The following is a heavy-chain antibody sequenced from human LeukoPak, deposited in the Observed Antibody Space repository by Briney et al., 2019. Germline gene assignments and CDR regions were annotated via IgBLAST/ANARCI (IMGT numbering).Heavy chain of an antibody. Sequence: ETLSLTCTVSGGSISSYYWSWIRQPPGKGLEWIGYIYYSGSTNYNPSLKSRVTISVDTSKNQFSLKLSSVTAADTAVYYCARGGYSSSWSFLDYWGQGTLVTVSS. CDR3: ARGGYSSSWSFLDY. CDR1: GGSISSYY. J-gene: IGHJ4*02. D-gene: IGHD6-13*01. V-gene: IGHV4-59*01. CDR2: IYYSGST.